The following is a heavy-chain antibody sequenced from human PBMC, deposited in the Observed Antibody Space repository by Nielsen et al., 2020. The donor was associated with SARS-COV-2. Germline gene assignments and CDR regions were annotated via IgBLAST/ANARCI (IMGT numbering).Heavy chain of an antibody. Sequence: WIRQPPGKGLEWIGYIYYSGSTNYNPSLKSRVTISVDTSKNQFSLKLSSVTAADTAVYYCARLRSIAARPITYYYYGMDVWGQGTTVTVSS. J-gene: IGHJ6*02. CDR3: ARLRSIAARPITYYYYGMDV. V-gene: IGHV4-59*08. CDR2: IYYSGST. D-gene: IGHD6-6*01.